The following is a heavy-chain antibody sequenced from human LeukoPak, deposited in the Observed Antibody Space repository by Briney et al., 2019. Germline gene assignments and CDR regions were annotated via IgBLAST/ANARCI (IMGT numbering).Heavy chain of an antibody. CDR3: ARKGTAGTNLNWLDP. J-gene: IGHJ5*02. V-gene: IGHV4-59*01. CDR2: IYYSET. Sequence: SETLSLTCTVSGGFISGSYWIWIRQPPGKGLEWIGYIYYSETYYNPSLKSRVTISLDTSKNQFSLKLRFVTAADTAVYYCARKGTAGTNLNWLDPWGQGTLVTVSS. CDR1: GGFISGSY. D-gene: IGHD1-1*01.